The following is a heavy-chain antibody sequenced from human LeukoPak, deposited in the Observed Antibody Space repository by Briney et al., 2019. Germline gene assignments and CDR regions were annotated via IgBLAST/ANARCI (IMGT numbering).Heavy chain of an antibody. Sequence: SETLSLTCTVSGGSISRSSYYWGWIRQPPGKGLEWIGTIYYSGSTYYNPSLKSRVTISVDTSKNQFSQKLSSVTAADTAVYYCARNPRIGARYDAFDIWGQGTMVTVSS. J-gene: IGHJ3*02. CDR2: IYYSGST. D-gene: IGHD6-6*01. CDR1: GGSISRSSYY. V-gene: IGHV4-39*07. CDR3: ARNPRIGARYDAFDI.